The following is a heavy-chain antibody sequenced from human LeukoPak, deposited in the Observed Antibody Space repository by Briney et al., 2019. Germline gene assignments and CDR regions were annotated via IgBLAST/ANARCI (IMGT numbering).Heavy chain of an antibody. V-gene: IGHV3-21*01. D-gene: IGHD3-3*01. CDR3: ARVLTIFGSYTDV. CDR2: ISSSSSYI. J-gene: IGHJ6*03. Sequence: PGGSLRLSCAASGFTFSSYSMNWVRQAPGKGLEWVSSISSSSSYIYYADSVKGRFTISRDNAKNSLYLQMNSLRAEDTAVYYCARVLTIFGSYTDVWGKGTTVTVSS. CDR1: GFTFSSYS.